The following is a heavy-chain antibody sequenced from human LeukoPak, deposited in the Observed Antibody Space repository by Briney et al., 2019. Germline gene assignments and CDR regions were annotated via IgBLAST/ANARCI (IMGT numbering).Heavy chain of an antibody. CDR1: GFTFSSYA. CDR3: AKDGQQLVRGYYYYYYMDV. J-gene: IGHJ6*03. CDR2: ISYDGSNK. Sequence: PGGSLRLSCAASGFTFSSYAMHWVRQAPGKGLEWVAVISYDGSNKYYADSVKGRFTISRDNSKNTLYLQMNSLRAEDTAVYYCAKDGQQLVRGYYYYYYMDVWGKGTTVTISS. V-gene: IGHV3-30*04. D-gene: IGHD6-13*01.